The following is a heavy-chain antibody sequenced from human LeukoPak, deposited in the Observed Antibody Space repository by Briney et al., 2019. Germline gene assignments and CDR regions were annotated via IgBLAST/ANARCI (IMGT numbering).Heavy chain of an antibody. CDR2: INYSGST. V-gene: IGHV4-59*01. D-gene: IGHD3-3*01. J-gene: IGHJ4*02. CDR1: GGSFSGYY. Sequence: PSETLSLTCAVSGGSFSGYYWTWIRQAPGKGLEWIGYINYSGSTNYNPSLKSRVTISIDTSKKQFSLKLTSVTAGDTALYYCARVTWSNGWPDYWGQGTLVTVSS. CDR3: ARVTWSNGWPDY.